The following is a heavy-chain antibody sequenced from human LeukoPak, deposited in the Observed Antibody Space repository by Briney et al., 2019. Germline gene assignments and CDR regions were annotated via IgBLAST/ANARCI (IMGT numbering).Heavy chain of an antibody. CDR3: VRSSGSSMYFDY. CDR2: INPNSGGT. V-gene: IGHV1-2*02. D-gene: IGHD1-26*01. J-gene: IGHJ4*02. CDR1: GYTFTGYY. Sequence: GASVKVSCKASGYTFTGYYMHWVRQAPGQGLEWMGWINPNSGGTNYAQKFQGRVTMTRDTSISTAYMELSRLRSDDTAVYYCVRSSGSSMYFDYWGQGTLVTVSS.